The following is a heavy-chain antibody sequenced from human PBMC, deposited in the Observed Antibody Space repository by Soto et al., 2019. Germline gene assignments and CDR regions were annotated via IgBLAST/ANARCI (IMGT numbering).Heavy chain of an antibody. Sequence: EVQLVESGGGVAQPGGSLRLSCTASGFTFSTFWMHWVRQVPGKGLVWVSRLDSDGSRTTYADSVKGRFTISRDNAKNTLYLQMNSLRDEDTAVYYCVKDLDSWGLSLLDLWGRGTMVTVSS. CDR1: GFTFSTFW. J-gene: IGHJ2*01. CDR2: LDSDGSRT. V-gene: IGHV3-74*01. CDR3: VKDLDSWGLSLLDL. D-gene: IGHD3-16*02.